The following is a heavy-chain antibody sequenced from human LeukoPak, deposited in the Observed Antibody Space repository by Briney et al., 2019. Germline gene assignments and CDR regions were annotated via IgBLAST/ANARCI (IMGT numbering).Heavy chain of an antibody. V-gene: IGHV5-51*01. D-gene: IGHD6-19*01. CDR1: GYSFTNYW. CDR2: IYPGDSDT. J-gene: IGHJ4*02. CDR3: ARHQYISGWHGYDY. Sequence: GESLKISCKGSGYSFTNYWIGWVRQMPGKGLEWMGIIYPGDSDTRYSPSFRGQVTISADKSISTAYLQWCSLKASDTAMYYCARHQYISGWHGYDYWGQGTLVTVSS.